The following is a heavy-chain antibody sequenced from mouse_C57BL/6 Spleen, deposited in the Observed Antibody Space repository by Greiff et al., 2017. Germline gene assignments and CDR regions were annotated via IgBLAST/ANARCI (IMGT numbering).Heavy chain of an antibody. D-gene: IGHD2-13*01. J-gene: IGHJ2*01. CDR3: ASRGDYGRGDY. V-gene: IGHV1-80*01. CDR1: GYAFSSYW. Sequence: VKLQQSGAELVKPGASVKISCKASGYAFSSYWMNWVKQRPGKGLEWIGQLYPGDGDTNYNGKFKGKATLTADKSSSTAYMQHSSLTSADSAVYFCASRGDYGRGDYWGQGTTLTVAS. CDR2: LYPGDGDT.